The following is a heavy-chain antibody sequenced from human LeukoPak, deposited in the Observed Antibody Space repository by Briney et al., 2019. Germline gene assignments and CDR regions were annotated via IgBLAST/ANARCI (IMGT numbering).Heavy chain of an antibody. D-gene: IGHD1-26*01. Sequence: GGSLRLSCAASGFTFNNHAMHWVRQAPGKGLEWVALISYDGRNKHYADSVEGRFTISRDNSKNTLDLQMDSLRIEDTAVYYCARYSGSSWGYFDYWGQGTLVTVSS. CDR2: ISYDGRNK. CDR3: ARYSGSSWGYFDY. J-gene: IGHJ4*02. CDR1: GFTFNNHA. V-gene: IGHV3-30-3*01.